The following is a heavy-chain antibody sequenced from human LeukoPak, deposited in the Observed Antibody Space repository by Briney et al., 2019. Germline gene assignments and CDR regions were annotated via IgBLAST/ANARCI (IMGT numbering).Heavy chain of an antibody. CDR2: ISSNGGST. V-gene: IGHV3-64*01. CDR3: AREFCSGTSCYKTIDY. CDR1: GFTFSSYA. Sequence: GGSLRLSXAASGFTFSSYAMHWVRQAPGKGLEYVSAISSNGGSTYYANSVKGRFTISRDNSKNTLYLQMGSLRAEDMAVYYCAREFCSGTSCYKTIDYWGQGTLVTVSS. J-gene: IGHJ4*02. D-gene: IGHD2-2*02.